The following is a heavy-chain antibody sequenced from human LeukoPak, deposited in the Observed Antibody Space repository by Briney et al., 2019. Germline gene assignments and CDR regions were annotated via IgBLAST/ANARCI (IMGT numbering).Heavy chain of an antibody. V-gene: IGHV1-2*06. CDR2: VNPNSGDT. Sequence: GASVKVSCKASGYTFTSNYIHWVRQAPGQGLEWMGRVNPNSGDTNYAQKFQGRVTMTRDTSISTAYMELSRLRSDDTAVYYCARDYCSSTSCLFDYWGQGTLVTVSS. CDR3: ARDYCSSTSCLFDY. J-gene: IGHJ4*02. CDR1: GYTFTSNY. D-gene: IGHD2-2*01.